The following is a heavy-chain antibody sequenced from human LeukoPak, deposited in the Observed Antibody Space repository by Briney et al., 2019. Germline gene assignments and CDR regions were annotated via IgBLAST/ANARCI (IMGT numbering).Heavy chain of an antibody. V-gene: IGHV3-30*18. D-gene: IGHD3-22*01. Sequence: PGGSLRLSCAASGFTFSSYGMHWVRQAPGKGLEWVAVISYDGSNKYYADSVKGRFTISRDNSKNTLYLQMNSLRAEDTAVYYCAKDYDSSGYYLGNYWGQGTLVTVSS. CDR1: GFTFSSYG. J-gene: IGHJ4*02. CDR2: ISYDGSNK. CDR3: AKDYDSSGYYLGNY.